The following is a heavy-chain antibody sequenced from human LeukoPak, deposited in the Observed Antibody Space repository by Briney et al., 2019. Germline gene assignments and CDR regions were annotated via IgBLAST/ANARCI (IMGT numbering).Heavy chain of an antibody. CDR2: IYYSGST. J-gene: IGHJ3*02. CDR3: ARGGGGDAFDI. CDR1: GGSISSSSYY. V-gene: IGHV4-61*05. Sequence: PSETLSLTCTVSGGSISSSSYYWSWIRQPPGKGLEWIGYIYYSGSTNYNPSLKSRVTISVDTSKNQFSLKLSSVTAADTAVYYCARGGGGDAFDIWGQGTMVTVSS. D-gene: IGHD2-15*01.